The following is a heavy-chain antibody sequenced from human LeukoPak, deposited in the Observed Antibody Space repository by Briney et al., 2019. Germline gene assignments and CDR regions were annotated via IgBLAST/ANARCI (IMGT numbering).Heavy chain of an antibody. Sequence: GGSLRLSCAASGFTFSNYAMHWVRQAPGKGLEWVAAMSYDGSDKYSADSVKGRFAISRDNSKNTLSLQMNSLRAEDTAVYYCATSLASARAAGYYFDYWGQGTLVTVSS. CDR2: MSYDGSDK. J-gene: IGHJ4*02. CDR3: ATSLASARAAGYYFDY. CDR1: GFTFSNYA. V-gene: IGHV3-30*09. D-gene: IGHD6-6*01.